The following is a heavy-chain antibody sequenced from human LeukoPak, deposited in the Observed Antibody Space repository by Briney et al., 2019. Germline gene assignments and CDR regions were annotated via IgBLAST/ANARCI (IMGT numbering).Heavy chain of an antibody. V-gene: IGHV4-4*07. CDR1: GGSISSYY. D-gene: IGHD1-26*01. J-gene: IGHJ4*02. CDR2: IYTSGST. Sequence: SETLSLTCTVSGGSISSYYWSWIRQPAGKGLERIGRIYTSGSTNYNPSLKSRVTMSVDTSKNQFSLNLSSVTAADTAVYYCARDGGSGSYYGLRDYFDYWGQGTLVTVSS. CDR3: ARDGGSGSYYGLRDYFDY.